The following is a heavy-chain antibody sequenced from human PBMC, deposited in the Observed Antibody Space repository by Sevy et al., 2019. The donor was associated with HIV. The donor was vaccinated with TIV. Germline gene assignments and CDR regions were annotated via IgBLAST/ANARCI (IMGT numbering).Heavy chain of an antibody. D-gene: IGHD3-16*01. CDR2: VSFDGGSK. J-gene: IGHJ3*02. CDR3: VRERPRSITFDI. CDR1: GFTFNNFP. V-gene: IGHV3-30-3*01. Sequence: GGSLRLSCEASGFTFNNFPIHWVRQAPGKGLEWVAVVSFDGGSKYYADSVRGRFTVSRDNSKNTVYLQLNSLRAEDTAVYYCVRERPRSITFDIWGQGTLVTVSS.